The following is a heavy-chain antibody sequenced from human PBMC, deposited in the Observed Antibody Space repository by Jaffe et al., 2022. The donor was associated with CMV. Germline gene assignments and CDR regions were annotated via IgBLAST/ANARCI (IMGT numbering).Heavy chain of an antibody. Sequence: QVQLQESGPGLVKPSETLSLTCTVSGGSISSYYWSWIRQPAGKGLEWIGRIYTSGSTNYNPSLKSRVTMSVDTSKNQFSLKLSSVTAADTAVYYCARDVMTTVTTDYYYYYGMDVWGQGTTVTVSS. D-gene: IGHD4-4*01. V-gene: IGHV4-4*07. CDR2: IYTSGST. J-gene: IGHJ6*02. CDR1: GGSISSYY. CDR3: ARDVMTTVTTDYYYYYGMDV.